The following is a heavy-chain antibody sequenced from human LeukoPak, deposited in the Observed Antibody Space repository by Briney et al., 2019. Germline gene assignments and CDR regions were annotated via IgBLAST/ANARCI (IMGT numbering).Heavy chain of an antibody. D-gene: IGHD1-26*01. V-gene: IGHV1-2*02. CDR1: GYAFTGYY. Sequence: ASVKVSCKASGYAFTGYYMHWVRQAPGQGLEWMGWINPNSGGTNYAQKFQGRVTLTRDTSICTAYMELSSLRSDDTAVYYCARHMGGTGYFDYWGQGTLVTVSS. J-gene: IGHJ4*02. CDR2: INPNSGGT. CDR3: ARHMGGTGYFDY.